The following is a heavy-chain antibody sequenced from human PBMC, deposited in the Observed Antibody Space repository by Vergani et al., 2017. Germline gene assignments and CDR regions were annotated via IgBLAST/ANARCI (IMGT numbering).Heavy chain of an antibody. CDR3: ARDPDIVVVPAAPYYYYYSGMDV. Sequence: QVQLVQSGSELKKPGASVKVSCKASGYTFTSYAMNWVRQAPGQGLEWMGWISAYNGNTNYAQKLQGRVTMTTDTSTSTAYMELRSLRSDDTAVYYCARDPDIVVVPAAPYYYYYSGMDVWGQXP. CDR1: GYTFTSYA. J-gene: IGHJ6*02. CDR2: ISAYNGNT. V-gene: IGHV1-18*01. D-gene: IGHD2-2*01.